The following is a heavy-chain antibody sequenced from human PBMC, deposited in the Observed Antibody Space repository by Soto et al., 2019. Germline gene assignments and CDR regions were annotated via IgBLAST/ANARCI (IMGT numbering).Heavy chain of an antibody. D-gene: IGHD3-9*01. J-gene: IGHJ4*02. Sequence: SGPTLVNPTPTLTLTCTFSGFSLSTSGMCVSWIRQPPGKALEWLALIDWDDDKYYSTSLKTRLTISKDTSKNQVVLTMTNMDPVDTSTYYFAPIFDSRGRDRTTSIPLDYWGQGTLVTFSS. CDR3: APIFDSRGRDRTTSIPLDY. V-gene: IGHV2-70*01. CDR2: IDWDDDK. CDR1: GFSLSTSGMC.